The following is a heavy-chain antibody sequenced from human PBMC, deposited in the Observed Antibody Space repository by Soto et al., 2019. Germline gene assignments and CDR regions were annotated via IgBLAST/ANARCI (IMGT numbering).Heavy chain of an antibody. D-gene: IGHD1-1*01. J-gene: IGHJ4*02. Sequence: GASVKVSCKASGYIFTSYYIHWVRQAPGQGLEWMGWINPFDGSRMFAQSFQGRVTMTRDTSTSTVYMEVSSLRSEDTAVYYCSRVDPREHSPFDHWGQGILVTV. CDR2: INPFDGSR. CDR1: GYIFTSYY. V-gene: IGHV1-46*03. CDR3: SRVDPREHSPFDH.